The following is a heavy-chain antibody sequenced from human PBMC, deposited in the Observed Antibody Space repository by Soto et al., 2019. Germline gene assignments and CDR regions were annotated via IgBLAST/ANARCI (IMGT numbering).Heavy chain of an antibody. CDR3: ARDGYSYRLDV. V-gene: IGHV3-7*04. J-gene: IGHJ6*02. CDR1: GFTFSSYW. CDR2: IQGDGSEK. Sequence: PGGSLRLSCAASGFTFSSYWMSWVRQAPGKGLEWVANIQGDGSEKYYVESLKGRFTISRDNAKNSLYLQMHSLRVEDTAVYYCARDGYSYRLDVWGQGTTVTVSS. D-gene: IGHD5-18*01.